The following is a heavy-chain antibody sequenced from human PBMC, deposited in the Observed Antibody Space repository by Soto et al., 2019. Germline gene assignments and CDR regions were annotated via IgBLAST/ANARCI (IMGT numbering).Heavy chain of an antibody. J-gene: IGHJ6*03. Sequence: ASVKVSCKASGYTFTSYYMHWVRQAPGQGLEWMGIINPSGGSTSYAQKFQGRVTMTRDTSTSTVYMELSSLRSEDTAVYYCARGARIYGSWCYYRENYYYFLAVCGKGSXVIVSS. CDR3: ARGARIYGSWCYYRENYYYFLAV. D-gene: IGHD3-10*01. CDR2: INPSGGST. V-gene: IGHV1-46*03. CDR1: GYTFTSYY.